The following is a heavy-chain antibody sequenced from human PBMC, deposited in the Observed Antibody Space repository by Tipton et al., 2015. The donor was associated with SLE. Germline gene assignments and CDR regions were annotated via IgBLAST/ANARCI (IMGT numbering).Heavy chain of an antibody. J-gene: IGHJ5*02. CDR3: ARDKWGEYTASTGYFWSFDP. CDR2: VSPSGGT. Sequence: TLSLTCTVAGGSLNNPFCRWFRQSAGTGLGWIGRVSPSGGTDYNPSRKRRVTMSVDTSRNQFYLDLGSLPAADTAVDFCARDKWGEYTASTGYFWSFDPWGQGIPVTVSS. V-gene: IGHV4-4*07. D-gene: IGHD3-9*01. CDR1: GGSLNNPF.